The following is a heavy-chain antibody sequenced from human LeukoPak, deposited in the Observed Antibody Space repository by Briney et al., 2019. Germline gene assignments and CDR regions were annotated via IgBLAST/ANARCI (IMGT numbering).Heavy chain of an antibody. V-gene: IGHV1-18*01. CDR1: GYTFTSNG. CDR3: ARVYGYYYYYMDV. J-gene: IGHJ6*03. Sequence: ASVKVSCKASGYTFTSNGIIWVRQAPGQGLEWMGWINPDNDNTEYGQTSQGRLTMTTDTSTSTIYVELRSLTSDDTAVYYCARVYGYYYYYMDVWGEGTTVTVSS. D-gene: IGHD4-17*01. CDR2: INPDNDNT.